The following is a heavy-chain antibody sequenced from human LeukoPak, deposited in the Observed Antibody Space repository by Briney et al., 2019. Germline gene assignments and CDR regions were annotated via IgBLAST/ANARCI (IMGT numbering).Heavy chain of an antibody. J-gene: IGHJ3*02. CDR1: GFTFSSYG. CDR2: ITSTGSYI. CDR3: ARVVGGGNDAFDI. D-gene: IGHD2-15*01. V-gene: IGHV3-21*01. Sequence: GGSLRLSCAASGFTFSSYGMHWVRQAPGKGLEWVSSITSTGSYIYYADSVKGRFTISRDNTKNSLYLQMNSLRAEDTALYYCARVVGGGNDAFDIWGPGTMVTVSS.